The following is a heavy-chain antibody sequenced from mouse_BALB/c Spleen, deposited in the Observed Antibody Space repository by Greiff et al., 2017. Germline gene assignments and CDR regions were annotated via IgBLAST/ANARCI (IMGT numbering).Heavy chain of an antibody. CDR3: ARLDGNYAY. Sequence: EVQLQQSGPGLVKPSQSLSLTCTVTGYSITSDYAWNWIRQFPGNKLEWMGYISYSGSTSYNPSLKSRISITRDTSKNQFFLQLNSVTTEDTATYYCARLDGNYAYWGQGTLVTVSA. V-gene: IGHV3-2*02. CDR1: GYSITSDYA. CDR2: ISYSGST. D-gene: IGHD2-1*01. J-gene: IGHJ3*01.